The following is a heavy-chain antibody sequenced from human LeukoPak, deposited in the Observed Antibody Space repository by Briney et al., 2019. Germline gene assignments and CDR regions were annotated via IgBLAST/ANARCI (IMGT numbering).Heavy chain of an antibody. V-gene: IGHV3-23*01. CDR3: ARGMTYYYDGSGYKENLYYYYYMDV. Sequence: GGSLRLSCAASGFTFSSYEMNWVRQAPGKGLEWVSLISDGGVTTYYADSVKGRFTISRDNSKNTLYMQMNSLRAEDTAVYSCARGMTYYYDGSGYKENLYYYYYMDVWGKGTTVTVSS. D-gene: IGHD3-22*01. J-gene: IGHJ6*03. CDR1: GFTFSSYE. CDR2: ISDGGVTT.